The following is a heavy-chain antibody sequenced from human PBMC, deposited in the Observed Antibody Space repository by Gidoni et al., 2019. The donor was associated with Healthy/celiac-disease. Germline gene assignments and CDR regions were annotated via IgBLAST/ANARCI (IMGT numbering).Heavy chain of an antibody. CDR2: IYPGDSDT. V-gene: IGHV5-51*01. J-gene: IGHJ4*02. CDR3: ARGVKALFDY. Sequence: MGIIYPGDSDTRYSPSFQGQVTISADKSISTAYLQWSSLKASDTAMYYCARGVKALFDYWGQGTLVTVSS. D-gene: IGHD6-13*01.